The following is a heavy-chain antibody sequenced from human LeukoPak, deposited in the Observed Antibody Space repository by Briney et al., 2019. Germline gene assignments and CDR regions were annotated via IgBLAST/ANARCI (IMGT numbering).Heavy chain of an antibody. V-gene: IGHV4-59*01. CDR3: TRARWGYAFDI. Sequence: SETLSLTCTVSGGSISTYYLSWIRQPPGKALEWIGYIHYSGSTFYNPSLKSRVSMSVDRSNNQFSLRLTSVTPADTAMYYCTRARWGYAFDIGGEGTMVTVSS. D-gene: IGHD3-16*01. J-gene: IGHJ3*02. CDR1: GGSISTYY. CDR2: IHYSGST.